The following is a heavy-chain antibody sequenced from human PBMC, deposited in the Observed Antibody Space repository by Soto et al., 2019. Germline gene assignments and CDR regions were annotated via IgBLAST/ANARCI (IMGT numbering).Heavy chain of an antibody. Sequence: PGGSLILSCAASGFTISSNAMYWVRQAPGKGLAWVSAISGGGGAIYYADSVKGRFTISRDNSKNTLYLQMSSLRAEDTAIYYCARSISSIEPADSWGQGTLVTVSS. CDR1: GFTISSNA. D-gene: IGHD3-3*02. V-gene: IGHV3-23*01. CDR2: ISGGGGAI. CDR3: ARSISSIEPADS. J-gene: IGHJ4*02.